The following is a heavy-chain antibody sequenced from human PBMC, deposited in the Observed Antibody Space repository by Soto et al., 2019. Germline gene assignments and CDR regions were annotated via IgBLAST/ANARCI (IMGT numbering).Heavy chain of an antibody. CDR3: ARDASSFSLFGERVPKNWYFDL. Sequence: QEQLVQSGAEVKKPGASVKVSCEASGYSFNVYDMHWVRQGPGQGVEWMGWINLNSGGTKSAQKFQGRVTLTRDTSISTAYMELSSLRSDDTAVYFCARDASSFSLFGERVPKNWYFDLWGRGTLVTVSS. J-gene: IGHJ2*01. CDR2: INLNSGGT. V-gene: IGHV1-2*02. D-gene: IGHD3-10*01. CDR1: GYSFNVYD.